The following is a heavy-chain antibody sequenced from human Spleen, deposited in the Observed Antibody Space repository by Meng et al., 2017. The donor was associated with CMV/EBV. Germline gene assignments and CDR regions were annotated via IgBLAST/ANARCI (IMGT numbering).Heavy chain of an antibody. D-gene: IGHD3-10*02. CDR1: GGSISSSSYY. CDR2: IYYSGRT. CDR3: AKDVPAIPRVLHL. V-gene: IGHV4-39*07. Sequence: SETLSLTCTVSGGSISSSSYYWGWIRQPPGKGLEWIGTIYYSGRTYYNPSLKSRVTVSVDMSKSQFSLKLSSVTAADTAMYFCAKDVPAIPRVLHLWGQGTMVTVSS. J-gene: IGHJ3*01.